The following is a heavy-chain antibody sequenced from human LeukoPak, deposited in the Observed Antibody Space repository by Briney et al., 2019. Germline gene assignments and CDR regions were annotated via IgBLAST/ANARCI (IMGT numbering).Heavy chain of an antibody. CDR1: GFTFNIYW. Sequence: GGSLRLSCAASGFTFNIYWMNWVRQAPGKGLEWVANIKQDGSEKYYVDSVKGRFTISRDNSKNTLYLQMNSLRAEDTAVYYCARADWYYYDSSGYPEYFQHWGQGTLVTVSS. CDR2: IKQDGSEK. CDR3: ARADWYYYDSSGYPEYFQH. J-gene: IGHJ1*01. V-gene: IGHV3-7*04. D-gene: IGHD3-22*01.